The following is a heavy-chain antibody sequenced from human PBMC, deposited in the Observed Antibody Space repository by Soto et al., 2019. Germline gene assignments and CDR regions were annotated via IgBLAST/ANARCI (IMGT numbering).Heavy chain of an antibody. CDR3: AKAALRVVHPLVLVY. J-gene: IGHJ4*02. Sequence: GGSLRLSCEASGFTFSSYAMNWVRQAPGKGLEWISVISGSGGATYFADSVKGRLVISRDNSKNTLYLQMNSLRAEDTYTYYCAKAALRVVHPLVLVYWGQGILVTVSS. V-gene: IGHV3-23*01. CDR2: ISGSGGAT. CDR1: GFTFSSYA. D-gene: IGHD2-15*01.